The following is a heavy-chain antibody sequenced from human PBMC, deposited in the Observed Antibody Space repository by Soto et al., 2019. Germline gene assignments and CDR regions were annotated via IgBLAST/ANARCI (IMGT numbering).Heavy chain of an antibody. CDR2: IYWDDDK. CDR1: GFSLNTNGVG. J-gene: IGHJ5*02. Sequence: ASAPTLGTPKQPLTLTCTFSGFSLNTNGVGVGWIRQPPGKALEWLALIYWDDDKRYRPSLKSRLTITKDTSENQVVLTMTNMDPVDIATYFFAHTQGCYGGWGICFGPWGQGTLVTV. D-gene: IGHD5-18*01. V-gene: IGHV2-5*02. CDR3: AHTQGCYGGWGICFGP.